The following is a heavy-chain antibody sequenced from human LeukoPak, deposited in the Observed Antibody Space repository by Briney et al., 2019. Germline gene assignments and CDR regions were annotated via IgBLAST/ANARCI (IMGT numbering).Heavy chain of an antibody. CDR3: ARGVVVSLTYFDC. V-gene: IGHV4-4*02. Sequence: SETLSLTCAVSGGSISTNDWWSWVRQPPGKGLEWIGEIYHSGSINYNLSLKSRVALSIDNSKNQFSLTLSSVTAADTAVYYCARGVVVSLTYFDCWGQGTLVTVSS. CDR2: IYHSGSI. CDR1: GGSISTNDW. D-gene: IGHD2-21*01. J-gene: IGHJ4*02.